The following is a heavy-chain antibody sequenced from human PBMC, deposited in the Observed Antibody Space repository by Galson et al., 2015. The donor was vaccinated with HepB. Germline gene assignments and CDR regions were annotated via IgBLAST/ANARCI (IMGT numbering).Heavy chain of an antibody. J-gene: IGHJ4*02. CDR3: ARDIAAAGTFEY. Sequence: SLRLSCAPSGFIVSNNYMSWVRQAPGKGLEWVSVIYNDGSTYYADSVKGRFTISRDNSKNTLYLQMNSLRAEDTAVYYCARDIAAAGTFEYWGQGTLVTVSS. CDR2: IYNDGST. V-gene: IGHV3-66*02. D-gene: IGHD6-13*01. CDR1: GFIVSNNY.